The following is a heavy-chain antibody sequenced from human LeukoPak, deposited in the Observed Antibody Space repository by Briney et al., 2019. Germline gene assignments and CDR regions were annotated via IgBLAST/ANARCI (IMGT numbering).Heavy chain of an antibody. CDR2: IYHSGST. D-gene: IGHD1-1*01. J-gene: IGHJ6*03. CDR3: ARLRTGTTYYYYMDV. CDR1: GYSISSGYY. Sequence: SETLSLTCTVSGYSISSGYYWGWIRQPPGKGLEWIGSIYHSGSTYYNPSLKSRVTISVDTSKNQFSLKLSSVTAADTAVYYCARLRTGTTYYYYMDVWGKGATVTISS. V-gene: IGHV4-38-2*02.